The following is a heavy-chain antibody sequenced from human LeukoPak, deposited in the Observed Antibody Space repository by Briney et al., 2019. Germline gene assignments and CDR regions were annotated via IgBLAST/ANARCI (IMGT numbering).Heavy chain of an antibody. CDR3: AKDIYSSVPSVY. J-gene: IGHJ4*02. V-gene: IGHV3-23*01. D-gene: IGHD6-19*01. CDR1: GFTFSSYS. Sequence: PGGSLRLSCAASGFTFSSYSMNWVRQAPGKGLEWVSGISGDSDNTHYADSVKGRFTISRDNSKNALFLQMNSLRVEDTAVYYCAKDIYSSVPSVYWGQGTLVTVSS. CDR2: ISGDSDNT.